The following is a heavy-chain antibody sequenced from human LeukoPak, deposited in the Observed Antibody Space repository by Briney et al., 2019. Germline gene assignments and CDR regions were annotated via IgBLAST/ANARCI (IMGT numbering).Heavy chain of an antibody. J-gene: IGHJ4*02. CDR3: ARLAAGGTW. D-gene: IGHD6-13*01. CDR1: GGLISNYD. Sequence: SETLSLTGTVCGGLISNYDWSWIRQPAGKALEWFGRLYNTGNPNYHPSIKSRVTMSVGPFKNQVSSTHTSLTAAGTAVYYCARLAAGGTWWGQGTLVTVSS. CDR2: LYNTGNP. V-gene: IGHV4-4*07.